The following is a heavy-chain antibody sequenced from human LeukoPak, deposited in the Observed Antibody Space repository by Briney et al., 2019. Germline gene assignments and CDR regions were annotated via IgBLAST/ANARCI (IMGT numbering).Heavy chain of an antibody. D-gene: IGHD3-22*01. V-gene: IGHV4-59*12. CDR3: ARVGGPVEYYYDSSGYNWFDP. Sequence: SETLSLTCTVSGGSISSYYWSWIRQPPGKGLEWIGYIYYSGSTNYNPSLKSRVTISVDTSKNQSSLKLSSVTAADTAVYYCARVGGPVEYYYDSSGYNWFDPWGQGTLVTVSS. CDR1: GGSISSYY. J-gene: IGHJ5*02. CDR2: IYYSGST.